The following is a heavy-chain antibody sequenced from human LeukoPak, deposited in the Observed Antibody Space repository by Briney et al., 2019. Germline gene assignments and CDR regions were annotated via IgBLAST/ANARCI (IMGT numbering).Heavy chain of an antibody. D-gene: IGHD3-3*01. Sequence: GGSLRLSCAASGFTFDDYAMHWVRQAPGKGLEWVSLISWDGGSTYYADFVKGRFTISRDNSKNSLYLQMNSLRAEDTALYYCAKDGPLYDFWSGYYSSHYMDVWGKGTTVTVSS. J-gene: IGHJ6*03. CDR3: AKDGPLYDFWSGYYSSHYMDV. CDR2: ISWDGGST. CDR1: GFTFDDYA. V-gene: IGHV3-43D*03.